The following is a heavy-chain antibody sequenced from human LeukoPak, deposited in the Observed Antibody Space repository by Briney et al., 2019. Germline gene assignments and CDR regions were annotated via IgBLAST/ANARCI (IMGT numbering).Heavy chain of an antibody. D-gene: IGHD3-10*01. CDR1: GFTFSSYG. Sequence: GGSLRLSCAASGFTFSSYGMHWVRQAPGKGLEWVAVISYDGSNKYYADSVKGRFTISRDNSKNTLYLQMNSLRAEDTAVYYCATAYYYGSGSYYNGGIINAFDYWGQGTLVTVSS. V-gene: IGHV3-30*03. CDR3: ATAYYYGSGSYYNGGIINAFDY. J-gene: IGHJ4*02. CDR2: ISYDGSNK.